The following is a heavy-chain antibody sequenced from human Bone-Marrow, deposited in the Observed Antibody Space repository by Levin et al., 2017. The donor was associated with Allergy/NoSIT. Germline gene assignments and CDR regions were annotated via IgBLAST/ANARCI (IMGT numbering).Heavy chain of an antibody. Sequence: GGSLRLSCAASGFTFSSYDMHWVRQATGKGLEWVSAIATAGDTFYPDSVKGRFTISRENAKNSFYLQMNSLRVGDTAVYYCARGAALFCSGDNCYYGDPNWYFDLWGRGTLVTVSS. CDR1: GFTFSSYD. D-gene: IGHD2-15*01. CDR3: ARGAALFCSGDNCYYGDPNWYFDL. J-gene: IGHJ2*01. CDR2: IATAGDT. V-gene: IGHV3-13*01.